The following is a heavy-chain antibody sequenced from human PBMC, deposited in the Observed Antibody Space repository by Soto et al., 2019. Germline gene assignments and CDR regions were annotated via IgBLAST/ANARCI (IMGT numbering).Heavy chain of an antibody. J-gene: IGHJ4*02. CDR2: IYYSGST. Sequence: LSLTCTVSGGSISSGDYYWSWIRQPPGKGLEWIGYIYYSGSTYYNPSLKSRVTISVDTSKNQFSLKLSSVTAADTAVYYCARQTTDTAMAHLLDYWGQGTLVTVSS. V-gene: IGHV4-30-4*01. D-gene: IGHD5-18*01. CDR3: ARQTTDTAMAHLLDY. CDR1: GGSISSGDYY.